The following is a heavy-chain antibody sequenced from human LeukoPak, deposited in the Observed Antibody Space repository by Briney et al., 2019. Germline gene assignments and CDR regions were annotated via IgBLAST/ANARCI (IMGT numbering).Heavy chain of an antibody. CDR1: GGSISSSSYY. J-gene: IGHJ4*02. CDR3: ARDRYSYGLVDY. V-gene: IGHV4-39*07. Sequence: PSETLSLTCTVSGGSISSSSYYWGWIRQPPGKGLEWIGSNYYSGSTYYNPSLKSRVTISVDTSKNQFSLKLSSVTAADTAVYYCARDRYSYGLVDYWGQGTLVTVSS. D-gene: IGHD5-18*01. CDR2: NYYSGST.